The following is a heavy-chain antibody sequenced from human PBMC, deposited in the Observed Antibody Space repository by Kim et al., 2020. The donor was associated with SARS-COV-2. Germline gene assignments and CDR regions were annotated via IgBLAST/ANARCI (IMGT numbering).Heavy chain of an antibody. D-gene: IGHD6-13*01. V-gene: IGHV3-23*01. Sequence: VKGRFTIYRDNSKNTLYLQMTSLRAEDTAVYYCAKDPAAARHYYYSYMVVWGKGTTVTVSS. CDR3: AKDPAAARHYYYSYMVV. J-gene: IGHJ6*03.